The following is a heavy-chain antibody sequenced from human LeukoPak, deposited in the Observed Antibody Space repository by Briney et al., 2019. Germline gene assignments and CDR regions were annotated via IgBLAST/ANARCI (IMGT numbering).Heavy chain of an antibody. Sequence: GGSLRLSCAASGFTFSSYGMHWVRQAPGKGLEWVAFIRYDGSNKYYADSVKGRFTISRDNSKNTLYLQMNSLRAEDTAVYYCAKDRCSNGIGCYYYYMEVWGKGTTVTISS. CDR1: GFTFSSYG. J-gene: IGHJ6*03. CDR2: IRYDGSNK. V-gene: IGHV3-30*02. D-gene: IGHD2-8*01. CDR3: AKDRCSNGIGCYYYYMEV.